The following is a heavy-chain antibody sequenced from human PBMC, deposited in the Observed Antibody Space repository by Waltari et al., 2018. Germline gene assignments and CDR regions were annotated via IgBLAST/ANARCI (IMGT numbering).Heavy chain of an antibody. Sequence: VRQAPGKGLEWVAVIWYDGSNKYYADSVKGRFTISRDNSKNTLYLQMNSLRAEETAVYYCAREGRRSIAARYYYYYYMDVWGKGTTVTVSS. CDR3: AREGRRSIAARYYYYYYMDV. CDR2: IWYDGSNK. V-gene: IGHV3-33*01. D-gene: IGHD6-6*01. J-gene: IGHJ6*03.